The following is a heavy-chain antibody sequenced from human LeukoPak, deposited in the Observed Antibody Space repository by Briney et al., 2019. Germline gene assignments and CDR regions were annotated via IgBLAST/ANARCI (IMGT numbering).Heavy chain of an antibody. CDR2: ISSSGSTI. CDR3: ARGRPPGPYYYMDV. Sequence: GGSLRLSCAASGFTFSDYYMSWTRQAPGKGLEWVSYISSSGSTIYYADSVKGRFTISRDNAKNSLYLQMNSLRAEDTAVYYCARGRPPGPYYYMDVWGKGTTVTVSS. CDR1: GFTFSDYY. J-gene: IGHJ6*03. V-gene: IGHV3-11*01.